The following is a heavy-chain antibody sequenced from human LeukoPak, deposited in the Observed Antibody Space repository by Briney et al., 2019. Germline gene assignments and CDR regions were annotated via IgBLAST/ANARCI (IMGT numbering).Heavy chain of an antibody. D-gene: IGHD6-25*01. CDR1: GGSISSSSYY. CDR3: ARAQGRLNYMGV. Sequence: PSETLSLTCTVSGGSISSSSYYWGWIRQPPGKGLEWIGSIYYSGSTYYNPSLKSRVTISVDTSKNQFSLRLRSVTAADTALYYCARAQGRLNYMGVWGKGATVTVSS. V-gene: IGHV4-39*07. J-gene: IGHJ6*03. CDR2: IYYSGST.